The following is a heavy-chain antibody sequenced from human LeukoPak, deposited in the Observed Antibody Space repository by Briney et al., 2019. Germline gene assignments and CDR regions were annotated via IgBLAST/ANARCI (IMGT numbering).Heavy chain of an antibody. Sequence: ETLSLTCTVSGGSISSSSYYWGWIRQPPGKGLEWIGSIYYSGSTYYNPSLKSRVTISVDTSKNQFSLKLSSVTAADTAVYYCARSWPGGYLDYWGQGTLVAVSS. CDR2: IYYSGST. J-gene: IGHJ4*02. CDR1: GGSISSSSYY. CDR3: ARSWPGGYLDY. V-gene: IGHV4-39*01. D-gene: IGHD4-23*01.